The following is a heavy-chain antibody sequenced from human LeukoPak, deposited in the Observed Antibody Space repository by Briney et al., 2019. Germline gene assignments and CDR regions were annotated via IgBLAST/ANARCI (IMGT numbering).Heavy chain of an antibody. CDR2: TVLGSGGT. Sequence: GASVKVSCKASGLTFRTSAMQWVQQTRGQGLEWIGWTVLGSGGTNYAQSLKERLTITRDMSTSTAYMELSSLRSEDTAMYYCAAGFSNHGYIYWGQGTLVTVSS. V-gene: IGHV1-58*02. J-gene: IGHJ4*02. CDR1: GLTFRTSA. CDR3: AAGFSNHGYIY. D-gene: IGHD6-13*01.